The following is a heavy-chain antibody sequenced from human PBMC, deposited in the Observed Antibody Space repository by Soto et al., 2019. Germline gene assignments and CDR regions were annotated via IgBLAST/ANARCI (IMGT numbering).Heavy chain of an antibody. J-gene: IGHJ6*02. CDR2: IYYGGGT. V-gene: IGHV4-31*03. Sequence: QVQLQESGPGLVKPSQTLSLTCTVSGGSISSGGYYWSWIRQHPGKGLEWIGYIYYGGGTYYNPSLKSRVTISVDTSKNQFSLKLSSVTAADTAVYYCARGIDYGGTMDVWGQGTTVTVSS. CDR1: GGSISSGGYY. D-gene: IGHD4-17*01. CDR3: ARGIDYGGTMDV.